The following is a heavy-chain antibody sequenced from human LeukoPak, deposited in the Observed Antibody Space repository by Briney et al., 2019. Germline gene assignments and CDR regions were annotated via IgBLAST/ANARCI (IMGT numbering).Heavy chain of an antibody. CDR3: ARDDIYPVSKTLTRGY. CDR2: IYYSGST. V-gene: IGHV4-39*07. J-gene: IGHJ4*02. Sequence: SETLSLTCTVSGGSISSSSYYWGWIRQPPGKGLEWIGSIYYSGSTYYNPSLKSRVTISVDTSKNQFSLKLSSVTAADTAVYYCARDDIYPVSKTLTRGYWGQGTLVTVSS. D-gene: IGHD3-9*01. CDR1: GGSISSSSYY.